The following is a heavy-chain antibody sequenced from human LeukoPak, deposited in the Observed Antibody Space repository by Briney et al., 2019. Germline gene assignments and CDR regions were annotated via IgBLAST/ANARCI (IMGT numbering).Heavy chain of an antibody. CDR1: GGTFSSYA. D-gene: IGHD1-26*01. J-gene: IGHJ4*02. CDR2: IIPIFCTA. CDR3: AQEEYSGSSGDY. Sequence: GASVKVSCKASGGTFSSYAISWVRQAPGQGLEWMGGIIPIFCTANYAQKFQGRVTITADESTSTAYMELSSLRSEDTAVYYCAQEEYSGSSGDYWGQGTLVTVSS. V-gene: IGHV1-69*01.